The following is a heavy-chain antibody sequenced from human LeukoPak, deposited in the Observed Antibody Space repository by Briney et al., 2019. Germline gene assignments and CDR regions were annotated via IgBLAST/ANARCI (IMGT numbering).Heavy chain of an antibody. V-gene: IGHV1-24*01. D-gene: IGHD2-2*01. CDR1: GYTLTELS. J-gene: IGHJ4*02. CDR2: FDPEDGET. CDR3: ATVVVGLVPAYGSFDY. Sequence: ASVKLSCKVSGYTLTELSMHWVRQAPGKGLEWMGGFDPEDGETIYAQKFQGRVTMTEDTSTDTVYMELSSLRSEDTAVYYCATVVVGLVPAYGSFDYWGQGTLVSVSS.